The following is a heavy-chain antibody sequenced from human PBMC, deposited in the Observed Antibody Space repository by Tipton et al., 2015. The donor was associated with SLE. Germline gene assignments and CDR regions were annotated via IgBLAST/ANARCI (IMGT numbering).Heavy chain of an antibody. CDR3: ARDRVDSSSWPPSDAFDI. CDR2: IFYSGST. J-gene: IGHJ3*02. D-gene: IGHD6-13*01. Sequence: TLSLTCTVSGGSVSSGSYYWSWIRQPPGKGLEWIGYIFYSGSTNYIPSLKSRVTTSLDTSKNQFSLKLSSVTAADTALYYCARDRVDSSSWPPSDAFDIWGQGTMVTVSS. V-gene: IGHV4-61*01. CDR1: GGSVSSGSYY.